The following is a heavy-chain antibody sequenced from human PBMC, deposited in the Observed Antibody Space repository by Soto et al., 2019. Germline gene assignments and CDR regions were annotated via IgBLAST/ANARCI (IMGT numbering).Heavy chain of an antibody. D-gene: IGHD7-27*01. CDR1: GFTFSSYW. CDR3: ARGVTGDPGADAFDI. V-gene: IGHV3-7*01. Sequence: GGSLRLSCAASGFTFSSYWMSWVRQAPGKGLEWVANIKQDGSEKYYVDSVKGRFTISRDNAKNSLYLQMNSLRAEDTAVYYCARGVTGDPGADAFDIWGQGTMVTVSS. J-gene: IGHJ3*02. CDR2: IKQDGSEK.